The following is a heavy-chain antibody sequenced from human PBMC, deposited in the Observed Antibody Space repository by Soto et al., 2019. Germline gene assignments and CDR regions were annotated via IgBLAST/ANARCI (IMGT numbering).Heavy chain of an antibody. V-gene: IGHV3-64*01. CDR2: ISSNGGST. Sequence: EVQLVESGGGLVQPEGSLRLSCAASGFTFSRYAMHWVRQAPGKGLEYVSPISSNGGSTYYANSVKGRFTISRDNSKNTLYLQMGSLRPEDTAVYYCARGGRGYEFDYWGQGTLVTVSS. D-gene: IGHD5-12*01. J-gene: IGHJ4*02. CDR1: GFTFSRYA. CDR3: ARGGRGYEFDY.